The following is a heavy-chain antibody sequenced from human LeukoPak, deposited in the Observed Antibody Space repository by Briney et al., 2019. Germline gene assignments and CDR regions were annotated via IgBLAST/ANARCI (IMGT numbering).Heavy chain of an antibody. CDR2: FKSKTNGGTT. CDR3: TTEYSGSFSN. J-gene: IGHJ4*02. D-gene: IGHD1-26*01. V-gene: IGHV3-15*01. Sequence: GGSLRLSCTASGFTFGDYAMSWFRQAPGKGLEWVGLFKSKTNGGTTDYAAPVKGRFTMSRDDSKNTLYLQMNSLKTEDTAVYYCTTEYSGSFSNWGQGILVTVSS. CDR1: GFTFGDYA.